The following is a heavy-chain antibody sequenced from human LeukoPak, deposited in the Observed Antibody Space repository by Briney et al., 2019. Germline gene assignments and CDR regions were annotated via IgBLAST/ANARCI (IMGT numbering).Heavy chain of an antibody. CDR2: IIPIFGTA. D-gene: IGHD2-8*01. CDR3: ARTNCTNGVCNHISYYYYGMDV. CDR1: GGTFSSYA. Sequence: SVKVSCKASGGTFSSYAISWVRQAPGQGLEWMGGIIPIFGTANYAQKFQGRVTITADESTSTAYMELSSLRSEDTAVYYCARTNCTNGVCNHISYYYYGMDVWGQGTTVTVSS. J-gene: IGHJ6*02. V-gene: IGHV1-69*13.